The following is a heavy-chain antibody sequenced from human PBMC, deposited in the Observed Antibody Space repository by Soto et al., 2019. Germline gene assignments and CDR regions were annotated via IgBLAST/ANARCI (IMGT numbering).Heavy chain of an antibody. V-gene: IGHV3-33*08. CDR3: AREGGSGSYHYYYYYYGMDV. J-gene: IGHJ6*02. Sequence: QVQLVESGGGVVQPGRSLRLSCAASGFTFSSSGMHWVRQAPGKGLEWVAVIWYDGSNKYYADSVKGRFTISRDNSKNTLYLQMNSLRAEDTAVYYCAREGGSGSYHYYYYYYGMDVWGQGTTVTVSS. D-gene: IGHD3-10*01. CDR1: GFTFSSSG. CDR2: IWYDGSNK.